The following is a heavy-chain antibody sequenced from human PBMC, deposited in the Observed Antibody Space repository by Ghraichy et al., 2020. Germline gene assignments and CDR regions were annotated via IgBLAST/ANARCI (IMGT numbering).Heavy chain of an antibody. V-gene: IGHV3-23*01. Sequence: GALRLSCAASGFTFSSYAMSWVRQAPGKGLEWVSAISGSGGSTYYADSVKGRFTISRDNSKNTLYLQMNSLRAEDTAVYYCAKGDAYYYYGMDVWGQGTTVTVSS. J-gene: IGHJ6*02. CDR3: AKGDAYYYYGMDV. CDR2: ISGSGGST. CDR1: GFTFSSYA.